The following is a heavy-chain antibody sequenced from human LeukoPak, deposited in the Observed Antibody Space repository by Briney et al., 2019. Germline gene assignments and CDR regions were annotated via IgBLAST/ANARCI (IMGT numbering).Heavy chain of an antibody. D-gene: IGHD2-2*01. V-gene: IGHV4-4*07. CDR2: IYTSGST. CDR1: GGSISSYY. CDR3: ARSSMCSSTSCYRFDY. Sequence: PSETLSLTCTVSGGSISSYYWSWIRQPAGKGLEWIGRIYTSGSTNYNPSLKSRVTISVDTSKNQFSLKLSSVTAADTAVYYCARSSMCSSTSCYRFDYWGQGTLVTVSS. J-gene: IGHJ4*02.